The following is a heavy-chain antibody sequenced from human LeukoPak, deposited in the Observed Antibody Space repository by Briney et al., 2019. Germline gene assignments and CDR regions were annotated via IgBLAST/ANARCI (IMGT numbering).Heavy chain of an antibody. CDR3: VRFALTSSLGH. J-gene: IGHJ5*02. CDR2: IYPGHSDA. D-gene: IGHD6-13*01. V-gene: IGHV5-51*01. Sequence: GESLKISCKISGYKLTNNWIGWVRQVPGKGLEWMGLIYPGHSDAKYSPSFQGQVTLSVDASISTAYLQLSDLRASDTAIYYCVRFALTSSLGHWGQGTLVTVSS. CDR1: GYKLTNNW.